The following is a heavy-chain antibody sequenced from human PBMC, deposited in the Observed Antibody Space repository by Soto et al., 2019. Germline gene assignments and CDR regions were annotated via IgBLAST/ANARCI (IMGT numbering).Heavy chain of an antibody. CDR3: ARVPGYSIGDL. D-gene: IGHD2-21*01. CDR1: GYTFTSYA. CDR2: INAGNGNT. Sequence: ASVKVSCKASGYTFTSYAMHWVRQAPGQRLEWMGWINAGNGNTKYLQKFQGRVTITRDTSASTAYMELSSLRSEDTAVYYCARVPGYSIGDLWGRGTLVTVSS. V-gene: IGHV1-3*01. J-gene: IGHJ2*01.